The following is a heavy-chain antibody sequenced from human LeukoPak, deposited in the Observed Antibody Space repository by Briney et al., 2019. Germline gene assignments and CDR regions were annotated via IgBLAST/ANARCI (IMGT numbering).Heavy chain of an antibody. CDR3: VRVKVGSWDWFDP. CDR2: INSDESTT. D-gene: IGHD1-26*01. Sequence: GGSLRLSCAASKFSFSSYWMHWVRQAPGKGLVWVSRINSDESTTTYADSVKGRFTISRDNAKNTLYLLMNSLRAEDTAVYYCVRVKVGSWDWFDPWGQGTLVTVSS. CDR1: KFSFSSYW. J-gene: IGHJ5*02. V-gene: IGHV3-74*01.